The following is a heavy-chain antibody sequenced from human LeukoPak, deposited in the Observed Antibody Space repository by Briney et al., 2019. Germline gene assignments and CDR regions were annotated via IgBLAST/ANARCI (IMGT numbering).Heavy chain of an antibody. V-gene: IGHV3-7*01. D-gene: IGHD2-15*01. CDR1: GFTFSSYW. Sequence: GGSLRLSCAASGFTFSSYWMSWVRQAPGKGLGWVANIKQDGSEKYYVDSVKGRFTISRDNAKNSLYLQMNSLRAEDTAVYYCARDGTYCSGGSCYSWFDPWGQGTLVTVSS. J-gene: IGHJ5*02. CDR2: IKQDGSEK. CDR3: ARDGTYCSGGSCYSWFDP.